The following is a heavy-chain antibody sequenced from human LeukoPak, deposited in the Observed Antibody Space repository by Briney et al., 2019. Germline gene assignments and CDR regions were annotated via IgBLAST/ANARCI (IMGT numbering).Heavy chain of an antibody. CDR2: INSDGSWT. Sequence: GGSLRLSCAASGNYWMHWVRQAPGKGLVWVSHINSDGSWTTYVDSVKGRFTISKDNAKNMVYLQMNNLRAEDTAVYYCVSFYETYWGRGTLVTVSS. D-gene: IGHD2-2*01. J-gene: IGHJ4*02. V-gene: IGHV3-74*01. CDR3: VSFYETY. CDR1: GNYW.